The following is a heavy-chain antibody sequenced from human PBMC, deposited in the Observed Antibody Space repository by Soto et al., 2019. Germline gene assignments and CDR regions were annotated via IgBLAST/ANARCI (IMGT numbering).Heavy chain of an antibody. CDR1: GGSISSYY. D-gene: IGHD2-8*01. CDR3: ARNFKGMVYDITPPYYYAMDV. CDR2: IYYSGSA. J-gene: IGHJ6*02. Sequence: SETLSLTCTVSGGSISSYYWSWIRQPPGKGLEWIGYIYYSGSANYNPSLKSRVTISVDTSKNQISLQLSSVTAADTAVYYCARNFKGMVYDITPPYYYAMDVWGQGTMVTVSS. V-gene: IGHV4-59*01.